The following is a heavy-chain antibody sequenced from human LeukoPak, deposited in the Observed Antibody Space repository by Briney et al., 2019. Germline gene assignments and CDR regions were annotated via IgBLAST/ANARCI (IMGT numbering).Heavy chain of an antibody. J-gene: IGHJ4*02. D-gene: IGHD3-9*01. V-gene: IGHV3-7*01. CDR2: IKQAGTEE. Sequence: GGSLRLSCAASGFIFGSYWMSWVRQAPGKGLEGVANIKQAGTEEYYVDSVKGRFTVSRDNAKKLLYLQMNSLRAEDTAVYYCARGLLRYIDWLLPSFDYWGQGTLVTVSS. CDR3: ARGLLRYIDWLLPSFDY. CDR1: GFIFGSYW.